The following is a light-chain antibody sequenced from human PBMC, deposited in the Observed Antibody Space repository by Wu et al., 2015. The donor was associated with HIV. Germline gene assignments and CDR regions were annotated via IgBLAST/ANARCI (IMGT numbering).Light chain of an antibody. Sequence: EIVLTQSPGTLYLSPGERATLSCRASQSVGSYLAWYQKKPGQAPRLLIYNASDRATGIPARFSGSGSATDFTLTISSLEPEDSAIYYCQQHRNWPLTFGQGTRLDIK. CDR3: QQHRNWPLT. CDR2: NAS. CDR1: QSVGSY. V-gene: IGKV3-11*01. J-gene: IGKJ5*01.